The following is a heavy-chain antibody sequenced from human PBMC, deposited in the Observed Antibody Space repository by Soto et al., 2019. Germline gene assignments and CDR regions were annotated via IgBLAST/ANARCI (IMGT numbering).Heavy chain of an antibody. CDR2: ISWNSGSI. Sequence: GGSLRLSCAASGFTFDDYAMHWVRQAPGKGLEWVSGISWNSGSIGYADSVKGRFTISRDNAKNSLYLQMNSLRAKDTALYYCARASSWYSGFRREPTGIFDYWGQGTLVTVSS. CDR3: ARASSWYSGFRREPTGIFDY. CDR1: GFTFDDYA. V-gene: IGHV3-9*01. J-gene: IGHJ4*02. D-gene: IGHD6-13*01.